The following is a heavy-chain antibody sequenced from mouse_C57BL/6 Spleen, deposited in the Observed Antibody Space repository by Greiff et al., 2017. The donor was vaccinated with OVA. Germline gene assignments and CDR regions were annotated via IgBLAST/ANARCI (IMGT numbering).Heavy chain of an antibody. Sequence: DVKLVESGGDLVKPGGSLKLSCAASGFTFSSYGMSWVRQTPDKRLEWVATISSGGSYTYYPDSVKGRFTISRDNAKNTLYLQMSSLKSEDTAMYYCARDSNWDDWYFDVWGTGTTVTVSS. CDR2: ISSGGSYT. CDR1: GFTFSSYG. D-gene: IGHD4-1*01. CDR3: ARDSNWDDWYFDV. V-gene: IGHV5-6*02. J-gene: IGHJ1*03.